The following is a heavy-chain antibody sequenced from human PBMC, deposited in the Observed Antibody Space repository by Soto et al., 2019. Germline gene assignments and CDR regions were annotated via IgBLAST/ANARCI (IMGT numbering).Heavy chain of an antibody. CDR2: IYYSGST. CDR3: AREPYSSGWYGWFDP. J-gene: IGHJ5*02. Sequence: SETLSLSCTVSGGSISSYYWSWIRQPPGKGLEWIGYIYYSGSTNYNPSLKSRVTISVDTSKNQFSLKLSSVTAADTAVYYCAREPYSSGWYGWFDPWGQGTLVTVSS. D-gene: IGHD6-19*01. V-gene: IGHV4-59*01. CDR1: GGSISSYY.